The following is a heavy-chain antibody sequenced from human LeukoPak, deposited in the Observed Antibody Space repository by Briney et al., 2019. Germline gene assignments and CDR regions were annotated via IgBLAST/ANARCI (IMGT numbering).Heavy chain of an antibody. CDR3: AKDLYGSGWYNYFDP. V-gene: IGHV3-30*18. Sequence: PGRSLRLSCAASGFTFSTYGMHWVRQAPGMGLEWVAIISYDGSNTYYADSVKGRFTISRDTSKNTLYLQMNSLRPEDTAVYYCAKDLYGSGWYNYFDPWGQGTLVTVSS. J-gene: IGHJ5*02. D-gene: IGHD6-19*01. CDR2: ISYDGSNT. CDR1: GFTFSTYG.